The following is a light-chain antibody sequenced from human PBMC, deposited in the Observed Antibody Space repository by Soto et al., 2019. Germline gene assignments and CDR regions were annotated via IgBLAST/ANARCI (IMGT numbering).Light chain of an antibody. CDR2: TAS. J-gene: IGKJ4*01. Sequence: DIQMTQSPSYVSASVGERVTISCRASQDIGSWLVWYQQKPGQAPNLLIYTASSLQSGVPPTFSGSGSGTDFTLTISSLQPEDVATYYCQQSKSFPPSFGGGTTVEIK. CDR1: QDIGSW. CDR3: QQSKSFPPS. V-gene: IGKV1-12*01.